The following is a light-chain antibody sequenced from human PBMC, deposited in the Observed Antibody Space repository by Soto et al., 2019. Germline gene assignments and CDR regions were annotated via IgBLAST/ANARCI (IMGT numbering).Light chain of an antibody. CDR2: EVT. V-gene: IGLV2-14*01. CDR1: SSDVGAYNY. CDR3: SSYTSSRYV. Sequence: QPVLTQPASVSGSPGQSITISCTGTSSDVGAYNYVAWYQQHPGKAPKLMIYEVTARPSGVSSRFSGSKSGNTASLTISGLRAEDEADYYCSSYTSSRYVFGTGTKLTVL. J-gene: IGLJ1*01.